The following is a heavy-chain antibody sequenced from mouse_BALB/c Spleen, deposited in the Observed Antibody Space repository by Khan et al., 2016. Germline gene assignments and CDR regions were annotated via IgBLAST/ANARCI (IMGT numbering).Heavy chain of an antibody. CDR1: GYSFTNYG. J-gene: IGHJ2*01. CDR3: ARRSLRLPFDY. D-gene: IGHD2-12*01. CDR2: INTYTGEP. V-gene: IGHV9-3-1*01. Sequence: QMQLVQSGPEMKKPGETVKISCKASGYSFTNYGMNWVKQAPGKGLKWMGWINTYTGEPTYADDFKGRFAFSLETSASTAYLQLNNLKNEDSATCFCARRSLRLPFDYWGQGTTLTVSS.